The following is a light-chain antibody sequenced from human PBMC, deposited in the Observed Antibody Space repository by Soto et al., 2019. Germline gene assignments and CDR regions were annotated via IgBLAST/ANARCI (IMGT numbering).Light chain of an antibody. J-gene: IGLJ2*01. CDR2: QDS. CDR1: KLGDKY. Sequence: SYELTQPPSVSVSPGQTASITCSGDKLGDKYACWYQQKPGQSPVLVIYQDSKRPSGIPERFSGSNSGNTATLTIRGTQAMDEADEYRQAWDSSPVVFGGGTKLTVL. CDR3: QAWDSSPVV. V-gene: IGLV3-1*01.